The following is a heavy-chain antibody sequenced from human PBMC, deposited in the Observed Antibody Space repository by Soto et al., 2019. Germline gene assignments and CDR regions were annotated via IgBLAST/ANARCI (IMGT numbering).Heavy chain of an antibody. J-gene: IGHJ5*02. V-gene: IGHV4-34*01. CDR1: GGSFSGYY. CDR2: INHSGST. D-gene: IGHD6-13*01. CDR3: ARVPYSRGFDP. Sequence: PSETLSLTCAVYGGSFSGYYWSWIRQPPGKGLEWIGEINHSGSTNYNPSLKSRVTISVDTSKNQFSLKLSSVTAADTAVYYCARVPYSRGFDPWGQGTLVTVSS.